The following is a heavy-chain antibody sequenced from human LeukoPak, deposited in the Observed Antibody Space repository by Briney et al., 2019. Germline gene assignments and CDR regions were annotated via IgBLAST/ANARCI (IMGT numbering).Heavy chain of an antibody. V-gene: IGHV3-23*01. CDR1: GFTFSSYA. J-gene: IGHJ2*01. D-gene: IGHD3/OR15-3a*01. CDR3: SKVWTGAKRFVL. Sequence: GGSLRLSCAASGFTFSSYAMSWVRQAPGKGRDVVSGISGSGGSTYYADSANGRFTTSRDNSKNTQYLQMNSPIAEHKTVQHCSKVWTGAKRFVLWGGGTLVTVSS. CDR2: ISGSGGST.